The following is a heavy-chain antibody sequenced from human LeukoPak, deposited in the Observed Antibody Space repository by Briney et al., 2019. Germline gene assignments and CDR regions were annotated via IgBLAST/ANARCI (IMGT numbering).Heavy chain of an antibody. V-gene: IGHV3-74*01. J-gene: IGHJ4*02. CDR3: ARDRPHYGDYEGSDY. D-gene: IGHD4-17*01. CDR2: INSDGSST. CDR1: GFTFSRYR. Sequence: PGGSLRLSCAVSGFTFSRYRMNWVRQAPGKGLVCVSRINSDGSSTSYADSVKGRFTISRDNAKNTLYLQMNSLRAEDTAVYYCARDRPHYGDYEGSDYWGQGTLVTVSS.